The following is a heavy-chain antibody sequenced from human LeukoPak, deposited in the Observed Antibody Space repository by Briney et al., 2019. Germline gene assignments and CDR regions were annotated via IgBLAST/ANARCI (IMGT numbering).Heavy chain of an antibody. Sequence: PGGSLRLSCAASGFTFDDYAMHWVRQAPGKGLEWVSGLNWNSGGIVYADSVKGRFTISRDYAKNSLYLQMNSLRAEDTALYYCARALYSTAEFDYWGQGTLVTVSS. CDR2: LNWNSGGI. CDR1: GFTFDDYA. D-gene: IGHD6-13*01. V-gene: IGHV3-9*01. J-gene: IGHJ4*02. CDR3: ARALYSTAEFDY.